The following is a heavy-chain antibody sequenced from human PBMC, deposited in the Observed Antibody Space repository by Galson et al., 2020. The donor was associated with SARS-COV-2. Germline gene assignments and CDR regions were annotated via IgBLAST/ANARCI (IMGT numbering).Heavy chain of an antibody. Sequence: GESLKISCEASGFPFSTYSMNWVRQAPGKGLEWVSYISASGSTRWYADSVRGRFTISRENAKNSLSLQMNSLRDEDTAVYYCVRDVTVSWGHGILGTVSS. CDR1: GFPFSTYS. D-gene: IGHD4-17*01. V-gene: IGHV3-48*02. J-gene: IGHJ1*01. CDR2: ISASGSTR. CDR3: VRDVTVS.